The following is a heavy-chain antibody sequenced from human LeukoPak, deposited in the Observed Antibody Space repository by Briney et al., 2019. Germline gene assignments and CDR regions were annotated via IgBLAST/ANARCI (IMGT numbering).Heavy chain of an antibody. CDR2: ISCDRRNK. V-gene: IGHV3-30*04. Sequence: SGGSLRLSCAASGFTFRSYDMHWLRQAPGKGLEWEAAISCDRRNKKYADPVKGRFTIYRDNSKNTLYLHMNSQRAEDTCVYYCARGVRIAVAGNIDYWGRGALVTVSP. CDR3: ARGVRIAVAGNIDY. D-gene: IGHD6-19*01. J-gene: IGHJ4*02. CDR1: GFTFRSYD.